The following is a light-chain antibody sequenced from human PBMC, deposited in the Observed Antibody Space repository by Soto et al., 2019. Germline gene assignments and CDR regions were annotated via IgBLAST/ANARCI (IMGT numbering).Light chain of an antibody. J-gene: IGLJ2*01. V-gene: IGLV1-44*01. CDR1: SSNIGSNH. CDR3: AAWDDSRYGVV. CDR2: RSD. Sequence: QAVVTQSPSASGTPGQRVIIACSGSSSNIGSNHVNWYRHLPGAAPKLLIFRSDQRPSGVPDRVSGSKSGTTASLAISGLQAGDEADYYCAAWDDSRYGVVFGGGTKLTVL.